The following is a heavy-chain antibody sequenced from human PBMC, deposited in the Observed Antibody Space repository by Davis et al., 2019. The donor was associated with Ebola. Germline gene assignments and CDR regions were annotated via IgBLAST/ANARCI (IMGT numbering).Heavy chain of an antibody. V-gene: IGHV3-30-3*01. Sequence: PGGSLRLSCAASGFTFSSYAMHWVRQAPGKGLEWVAVISYDGSNKYYADSVKGRFTISRDNSKNTLYLQMNSLRAEDTAVYYCARDYSGWTYYYGMDVWGQGTTVTVSS. J-gene: IGHJ6*02. D-gene: IGHD5-12*01. CDR3: ARDYSGWTYYYGMDV. CDR1: GFTFSSYA. CDR2: ISYDGSNK.